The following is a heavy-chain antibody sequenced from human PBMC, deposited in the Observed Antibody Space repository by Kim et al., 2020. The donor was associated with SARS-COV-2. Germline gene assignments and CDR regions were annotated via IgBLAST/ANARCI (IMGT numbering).Heavy chain of an antibody. J-gene: IGHJ4*02. V-gene: IGHV1-2*02. CDR3: ARGPTGVGGSGYFDY. Sequence: ASVKVSCKASGYTFTGYYMHWVRQAPGQGLDWMGWINPNSGGTNYAPKFQGRVTMTRDTSISTAYMELSRLRSDDTAVYYCARGPTGVGGSGYFDYWGQGTLLTVSS. CDR1: GYTFTGYY. CDR2: INPNSGGT. D-gene: IGHD3-22*01.